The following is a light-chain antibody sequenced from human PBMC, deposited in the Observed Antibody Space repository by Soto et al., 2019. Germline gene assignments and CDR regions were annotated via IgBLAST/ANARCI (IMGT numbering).Light chain of an antibody. CDR1: QSISSW. Sequence: DIQMTQSPSTLSASVGDRVTITCRASQSISSWLAWYQQKPGKAPKLLIYDASSLESGVPSRFSGSGSGTEFTLTISSLQPDDFPTYYCQQYNSQWTFGQGTKVDIK. CDR2: DAS. J-gene: IGKJ1*01. CDR3: QQYNSQWT. V-gene: IGKV1-5*01.